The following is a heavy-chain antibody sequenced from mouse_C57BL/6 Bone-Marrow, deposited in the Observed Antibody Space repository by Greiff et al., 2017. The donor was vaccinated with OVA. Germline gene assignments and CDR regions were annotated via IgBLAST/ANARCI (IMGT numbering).Heavy chain of an antibody. J-gene: IGHJ3*01. CDR1: GYTFTSYD. D-gene: IGHD2-3*01. V-gene: IGHV1-85*01. Sequence: QVQLQQSGPELVKPGASVKLSCKASGYTFTSYDINWVKQRPGQGLEWIGWIYPRDGSNKYNEKFKGKGTLSVDTSSSTAYMELHSLTSEDSSVYFCARLYDGYYGAWFAYWGQGTLVTVSA. CDR3: ARLYDGYYGAWFAY. CDR2: IYPRDGSN.